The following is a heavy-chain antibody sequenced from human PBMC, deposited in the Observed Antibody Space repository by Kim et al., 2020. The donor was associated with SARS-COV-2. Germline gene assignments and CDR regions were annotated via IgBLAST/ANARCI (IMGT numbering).Heavy chain of an antibody. CDR3: AKVDPPGWALSTW. CDR2: IKQDGSEK. CDR1: GFTFSDHW. J-gene: IGHJ4*02. V-gene: IGHV3-7*01. Sequence: GGSLRLSCVASGFTFSDHWMTWVRQAPGKGLEWVATIKQDGSEKFYVDSVKGRFIISRDNGQNSMYLQMNSLRAEDTAVYYCAKVDPPGWALSTWGGQGTLGTVSS. D-gene: IGHD1-26*01.